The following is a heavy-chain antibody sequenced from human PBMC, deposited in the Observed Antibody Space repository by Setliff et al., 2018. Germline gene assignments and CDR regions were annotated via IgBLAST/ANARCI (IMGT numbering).Heavy chain of an antibody. Sequence: GGSLRLSCAASGFTFSSYSMNWVRQAPGKGLEWVSYFSGSSSTIRYADSVKGRFTISRDNAKNSLYLQMNSLRAEDTAVYYCARSGNYRVGYWGQGTLVTVSS. CDR2: FSGSSSTI. J-gene: IGHJ4*02. CDR3: ARSGNYRVGY. V-gene: IGHV3-48*01. D-gene: IGHD1-26*01. CDR1: GFTFSSYS.